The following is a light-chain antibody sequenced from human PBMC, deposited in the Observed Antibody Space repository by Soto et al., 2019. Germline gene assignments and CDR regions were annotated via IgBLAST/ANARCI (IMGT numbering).Light chain of an antibody. V-gene: IGKV3-20*01. J-gene: IGKJ4*01. CDR2: GPS. CDR3: QQYGTSAGLT. CDR1: HSVSSAY. Sequence: EIVLTQSPGTLSLSPGERATISCRASHSVSSAYLAWYQQKPGQAPRLLSYGPSSRVTGIPATFSGSESGTEFTLPTSRLEPEDFAVYDCQQYGTSAGLTCAGGTKVDIK.